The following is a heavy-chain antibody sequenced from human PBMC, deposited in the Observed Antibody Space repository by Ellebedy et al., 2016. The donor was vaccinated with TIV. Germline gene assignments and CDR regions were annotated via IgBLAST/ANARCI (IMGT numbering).Heavy chain of an antibody. J-gene: IGHJ4*02. CDR3: ARDRRGSYDY. CDR1: GASISSSY. V-gene: IGHV4-59*01. D-gene: IGHD3-10*01. CDR2: ISNTGRT. Sequence: MPSETLSLTCNVSGASISSSYWSWIRQTPGKGLEWIGYISNTGRTNYNPSLQSRVTISVDTSRNQFSLKLRSATAADTAVYYCARDRRGSYDYWGQGTLITGSS.